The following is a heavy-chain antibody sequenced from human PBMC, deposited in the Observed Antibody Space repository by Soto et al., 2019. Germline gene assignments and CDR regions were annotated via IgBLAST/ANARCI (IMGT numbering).Heavy chain of an antibody. CDR1: GFTFSSYA. J-gene: IGHJ4*02. V-gene: IGHV3-30-3*01. CDR3: ARGVEWELLDY. Sequence: QVQLVESGGGVVQPGRSLRLSCAASGFTFSSYAMHWVRQAPGKGLEGVAVISYDGSNKYYADSVKGRFTISRDNSKNTLYLQMNSLRAEDTAVYYCARGVEWELLDYWGQGTLVTVSS. CDR2: ISYDGSNK. D-gene: IGHD1-26*01.